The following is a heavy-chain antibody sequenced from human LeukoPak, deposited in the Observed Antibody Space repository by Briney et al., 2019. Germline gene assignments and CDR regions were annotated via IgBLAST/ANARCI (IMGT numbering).Heavy chain of an antibody. V-gene: IGHV4-59*01. Sequence: SETLSLTCTVSGGSISSYYWNWIRQPPGKGLEWIGYIYDSGSTNYNPSLKSRVTISVDTSKNQFSLKLSSVTAADTAVYYCARVYEDYDGSGYYTNLNFDSWGQGTLVTVSS. CDR2: IYDSGST. CDR1: GGSISSYY. CDR3: ARVYEDYDGSGYYTNLNFDS. J-gene: IGHJ4*02. D-gene: IGHD3-22*01.